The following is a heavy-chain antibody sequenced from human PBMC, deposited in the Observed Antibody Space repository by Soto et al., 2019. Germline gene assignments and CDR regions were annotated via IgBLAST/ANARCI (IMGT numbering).Heavy chain of an antibody. J-gene: IGHJ5*02. CDR3: ARGHQLLYMVWFAP. Sequence: AETLSLNCAVYGGSFSGYYWSWIRQPPGKGLEWIGEINHSGSTNYNPSLKSRVTISVDTSTNQSSLKLSSVTAADTAVYYCARGHQLLYMVWFAPWGQGTLVTVS. V-gene: IGHV4-34*01. CDR1: GGSFSGYY. D-gene: IGHD2-2*02. CDR2: INHSGST.